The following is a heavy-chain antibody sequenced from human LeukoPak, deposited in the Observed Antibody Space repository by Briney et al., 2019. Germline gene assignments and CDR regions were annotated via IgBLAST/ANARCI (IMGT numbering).Heavy chain of an antibody. J-gene: IGHJ4*02. D-gene: IGHD3-22*01. V-gene: IGHV1-18*01. Sequence: GASVKVSCKASGYTFTSYGISWVRQAPGQGLEWMGWISAYNGNTNYAQKLQGRVTMTTDTSTSTAYMELRSLRSDDTAVYYCARDLGGTYYHDSSGYPNDYWGQGTLVTVSS. CDR2: ISAYNGNT. CDR1: GYTFTSYG. CDR3: ARDLGGTYYHDSSGYPNDY.